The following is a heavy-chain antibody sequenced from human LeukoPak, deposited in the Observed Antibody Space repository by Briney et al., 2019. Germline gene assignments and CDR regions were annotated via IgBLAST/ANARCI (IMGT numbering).Heavy chain of an antibody. Sequence: ASVRISCKASGYTFTKFTIQWVRQAPGQSLEWMAWISGNGEPRYSQDFQGRLTLTKDTSTNTAYMDLDSLTSEDMGVYYCVRGGEKGEYLRAWGQGTLVTVSS. V-gene: IGHV1-3*03. CDR1: GYTFTKFT. CDR3: VRGGEKGEYLRA. CDR2: ISGNGEP. D-gene: IGHD2/OR15-2a*01. J-gene: IGHJ1*01.